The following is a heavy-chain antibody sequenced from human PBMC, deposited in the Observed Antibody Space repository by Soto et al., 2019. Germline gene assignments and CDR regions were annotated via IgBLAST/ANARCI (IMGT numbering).Heavy chain of an antibody. J-gene: IGHJ4*02. CDR2: INASNGNT. CDR1: GYTFTTYA. V-gene: IGHV1-3*01. D-gene: IGHD6-19*01. CDR3: ARAVAVPADFDY. Sequence: SSVKVSCKASGYTFTTYAMHWVRQAPGQRLEWMGWINASNGNTKYSQKFQGRVTITRDTSASTAYMELSSLRSEDTAVYYCARAVAVPADFDYWGQGTLVTVSS.